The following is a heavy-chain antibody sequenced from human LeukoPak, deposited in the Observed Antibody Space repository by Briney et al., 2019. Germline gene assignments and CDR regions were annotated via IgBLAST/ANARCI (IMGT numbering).Heavy chain of an antibody. Sequence: PSETLSLTCSVSGGPISSLYWSWIRQPPGKGLEWVSSISSSSSYIYYADSVKGRFTISRDNAKNSLYLQMNSLRAEDTAVYYCARDSSYCTNGVCYPYYFDYWGQGTLVTVSS. D-gene: IGHD2-8*01. CDR2: ISSSSSYI. CDR1: GGPISSLY. V-gene: IGHV3-21*01. J-gene: IGHJ4*02. CDR3: ARDSSYCTNGVCYPYYFDY.